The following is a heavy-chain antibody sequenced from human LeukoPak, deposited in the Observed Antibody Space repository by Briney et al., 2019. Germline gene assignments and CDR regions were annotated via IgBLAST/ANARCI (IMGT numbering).Heavy chain of an antibody. CDR3: AKDPYDYGDYVPDY. CDR1: GFTFSSYG. Sequence: GGSLRLSCAASGFTFSSYGMHWVRQSPGKGLEWVAVISYDGSNKYYADSVKGRFTISRDNSKNTLYLQMNSLRAEDTAVYYCAKDPYDYGDYVPDYWGQGTLVTVSS. J-gene: IGHJ4*02. CDR2: ISYDGSNK. V-gene: IGHV3-30*18. D-gene: IGHD4-17*01.